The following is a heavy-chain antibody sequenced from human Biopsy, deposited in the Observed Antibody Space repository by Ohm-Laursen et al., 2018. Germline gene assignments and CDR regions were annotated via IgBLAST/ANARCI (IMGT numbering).Heavy chain of an antibody. D-gene: IGHD3-3*01. CDR1: GASVSSGSYD. J-gene: IGHJ5*02. Sequence: GTLSLTCTVSGASVSSGSYDWSWIRQPPGKGLEWIGNIYNDVSTKYNPSLKSRVTISKDTSKNQFSPQVNSVTAADTAVYYCARTPRDSFWSGSYKRGLWFDPWGQGTLVIVSS. CDR2: IYNDVST. CDR3: ARTPRDSFWSGSYKRGLWFDP. V-gene: IGHV4-61*01.